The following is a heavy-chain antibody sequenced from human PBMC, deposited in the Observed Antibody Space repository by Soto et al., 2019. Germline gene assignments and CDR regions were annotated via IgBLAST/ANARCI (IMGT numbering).Heavy chain of an antibody. Sequence: SVKVSCQASGFTFTSSAFQWVRQARGQRLEWIGWIAVGSGYTNYAQRFQDRVTLTRDMSTATTYMELSRLTSEDTAIYYCAADATAWQQMVPSDYWGQGTLVTVSS. J-gene: IGHJ4*02. CDR2: IAVGSGYT. D-gene: IGHD2-8*01. V-gene: IGHV1-58*01. CDR3: AADATAWQQMVPSDY. CDR1: GFTFTSSA.